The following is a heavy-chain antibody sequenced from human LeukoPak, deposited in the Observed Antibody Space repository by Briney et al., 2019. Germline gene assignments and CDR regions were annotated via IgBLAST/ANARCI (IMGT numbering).Heavy chain of an antibody. CDR3: AREGFCGCRNCYTRERHFDN. D-gene: IGHD2-2*02. V-gene: IGHV1-2*02. Sequence: ASVKVSCKASGYIFSDYYIHWIRQAPGQGLEWVAWINPNTGDTNYAQQFQGRVTLTRDTSVSTVYMDLTSLKSDDTAVYYCAREGFCGCRNCYTRERHFDNWGQGTLVTVSS. J-gene: IGHJ4*02. CDR1: GYIFSDYY. CDR2: INPNTGDT.